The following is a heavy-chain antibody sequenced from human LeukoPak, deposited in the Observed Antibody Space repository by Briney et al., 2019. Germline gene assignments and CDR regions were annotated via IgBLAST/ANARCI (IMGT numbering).Heavy chain of an antibody. CDR2: IDWDDDK. CDR1: GFSLSTSAMC. D-gene: IGHD3-10*01. Sequence: SGPALVHPTPILTLTCTFSGFSLSTSAMCVSWIRQPPGKALEWLARIDWDDDKDYSTSLKTRLTISKDTSKNQVVLTMTNMDPVDTATYYCARIMVRGVTHAFDIWGQGTMVTVSS. CDR3: ARIMVRGVTHAFDI. V-gene: IGHV2-70*11. J-gene: IGHJ3*02.